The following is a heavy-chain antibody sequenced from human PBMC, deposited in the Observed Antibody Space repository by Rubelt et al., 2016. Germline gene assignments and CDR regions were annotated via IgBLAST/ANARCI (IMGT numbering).Heavy chain of an antibody. J-gene: IGHJ4*02. CDR1: RSHA. V-gene: IGHV3-30*04. CDR3: ARLGYCSNGVCYGSDY. D-gene: IGHD2-8*01. Sequence: RSHAMHWVRQAPGKGLEWVAVISFDGTNKYYVDSVKGRFTISRGNSMHTLYLQMNSLRAEDTAVYYCARLGYCSNGVCYGSDYWGQGTLVTVSS. CDR2: ISFDGTNK.